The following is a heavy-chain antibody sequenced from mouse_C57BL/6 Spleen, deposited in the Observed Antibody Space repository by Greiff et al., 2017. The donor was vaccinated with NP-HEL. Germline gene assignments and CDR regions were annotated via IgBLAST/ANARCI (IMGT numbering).Heavy chain of an antibody. Sequence: QVHVKQSGAELARPGASVKMSCKASGYTFTSYTMHWVKQRPGQGLEWIGYINPSSGYTKYNQKFKDKATLTADKSSSTAYMQLSSLTSEDSAVYYCARSDYSNYFAYWGQGTLVTVSA. CDR3: ARSDYSNYFAY. D-gene: IGHD2-5*01. J-gene: IGHJ3*01. V-gene: IGHV1-4*01. CDR2: INPSSGYT. CDR1: GYTFTSYT.